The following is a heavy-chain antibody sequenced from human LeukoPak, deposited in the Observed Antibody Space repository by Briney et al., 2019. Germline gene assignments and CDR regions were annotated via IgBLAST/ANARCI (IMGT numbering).Heavy chain of an antibody. D-gene: IGHD6-6*01. J-gene: IGHJ3*02. V-gene: IGHV3-9*01. CDR3: AKDIAAHPLGAFDI. CDR1: GFTFDDYA. CDR2: ISWNSGSI. Sequence: GGSLRLSCAASGFTFDDYAMHWVRQAPGKGLEWVSGISWNSGSIGYADSVKARFTISRDNAKNSLYLQMNSLRAEDTALYYCAKDIAAHPLGAFDIWGQGTMVTVSS.